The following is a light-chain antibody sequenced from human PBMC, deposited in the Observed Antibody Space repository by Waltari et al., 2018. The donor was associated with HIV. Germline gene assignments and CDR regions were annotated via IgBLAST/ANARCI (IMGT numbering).Light chain of an antibody. CDR2: EVT. J-gene: IGLJ1*01. V-gene: IGLV2-8*01. CDR3: GSYTDTNNHYV. Sequence: QSALTQPPSASGSPGQSVPISCPGTSSAIGRSNYVSWYQQHPGKAPKLLIYEVTKRPSGVPDRFSGSKSGNTASLTVSGLQPEDEADYYCGSYTDTNNHYVFGTGTKVT. CDR1: SSAIGRSNY.